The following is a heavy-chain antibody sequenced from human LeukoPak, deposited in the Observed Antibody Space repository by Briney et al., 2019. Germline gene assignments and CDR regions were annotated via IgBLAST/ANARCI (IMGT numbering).Heavy chain of an antibody. D-gene: IGHD6-6*01. CDR3: ARDTRPSSSIAARPGYYYGMDV. Sequence: GSSVKVSCKASGGTFSNYAISWVRQAPGQGLEWMGGIITNYGTTNYAQKYQGRVTITADESTTTVYMELSSLRSEDTAVYYCARDTRPSSSIAARPGYYYGMDVWGQGTTVTVSS. CDR1: GGTFSNYA. J-gene: IGHJ6*02. V-gene: IGHV1-69*01. CDR2: IITNYGTT.